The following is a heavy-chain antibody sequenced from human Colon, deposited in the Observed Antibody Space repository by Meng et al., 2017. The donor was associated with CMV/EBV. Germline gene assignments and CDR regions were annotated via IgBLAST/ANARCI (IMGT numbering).Heavy chain of an antibody. J-gene: IGHJ5*01. Sequence: GSLRLSCTVSGGSIRTYYWSWIRQSPGKGLEWIAEIYFSGATHYNPSLKSRVTTSVDTSKNQFSLRVNSVTAADTAVYYCARASFSPPIVGALGSWGQGTLVTVSS. CDR2: IYFSGAT. CDR1: GGSIRTYY. V-gene: IGHV4-59*12. CDR3: ARASFSPPIVGALGS. D-gene: IGHD1-26*01.